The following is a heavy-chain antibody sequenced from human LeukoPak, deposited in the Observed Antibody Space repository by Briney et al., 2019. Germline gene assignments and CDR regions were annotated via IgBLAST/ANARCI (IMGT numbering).Heavy chain of an antibody. J-gene: IGHJ4*02. CDR1: GYTFTSYD. D-gene: IGHD3-22*01. CDR3: AILLGSSGYPDDY. V-gene: IGHV1-8*01. CDR2: MNPNSGNT. Sequence: ASVKVSCKASGYTFTSYDINWVRQATGQGLEWMGWMNPNSGNTGYAQKFQGRVTMTRNTSISTAYMELSSLRSEDTAVYYCAILLGSSGYPDDYWGQGTLVTVSS.